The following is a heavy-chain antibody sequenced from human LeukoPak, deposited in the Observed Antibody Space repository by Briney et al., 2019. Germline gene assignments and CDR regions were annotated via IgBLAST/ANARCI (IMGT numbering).Heavy chain of an antibody. CDR2: IYYSGST. V-gene: IGHV4-59*01. CDR1: GGSISSYY. J-gene: IGHJ5*02. D-gene: IGHD2-21*01. CDR3: ARSSYCGGDCYSPNWFDP. Sequence: SETLSLTCTVSGGSISSYYWSWIRQPPGKGLEWIGYIYYSGSTNYNPSLKSRVTISVDTSKNQFSLKLSSVTAADTAVYYCARSSYCGGDCYSPNWFDPWGQGTLVTVSS.